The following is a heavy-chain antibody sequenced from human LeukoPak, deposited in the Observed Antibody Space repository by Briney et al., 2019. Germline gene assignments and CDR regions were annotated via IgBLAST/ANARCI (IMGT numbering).Heavy chain of an antibody. J-gene: IGHJ4*02. Sequence: SETLSLTCIVSGGSINNYYWSWIRQPPGKGLEWIGYIYYSGSTKYNPSLKSRVTISVDTSKNQFSLKLSSVTAADTAVYYCARRYCYGGSCYSAHDYWGQGTLVTVSS. CDR1: GGSINNYY. D-gene: IGHD2-15*01. V-gene: IGHV4-59*08. CDR3: ARRYCYGGSCYSAHDY. CDR2: IYYSGST.